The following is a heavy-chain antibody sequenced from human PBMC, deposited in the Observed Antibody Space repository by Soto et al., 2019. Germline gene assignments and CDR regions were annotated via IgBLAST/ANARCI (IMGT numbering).Heavy chain of an antibody. D-gene: IGHD3-3*01. CDR2: ISGSGVST. CDR1: GFTFSSYA. J-gene: IGHJ4*02. Sequence: EVQLLESGGGLVQPGGSLRLSCAASGFTFSSYAMTWVRQAPGKGLECVSAISGSGVSTYYADSVKGRFTSSRDTSTNTLDLQMNSLRAEATAVSYCAKTVYYDVWSGPSRFDYLGQGALVTVSS. V-gene: IGHV3-23*01. CDR3: AKTVYYDVWSGPSRFDY.